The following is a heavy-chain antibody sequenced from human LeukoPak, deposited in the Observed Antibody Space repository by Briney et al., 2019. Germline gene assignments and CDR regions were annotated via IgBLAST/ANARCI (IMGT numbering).Heavy chain of an antibody. D-gene: IGHD6-6*01. J-gene: IGHJ4*02. CDR1: GFTFSSYA. CDR3: AKDPRPLGASSSSSYY. CDR2: ISGSGGST. Sequence: PGGSLRLSCAASGFTFSSYAMSWVRQAPGKGLEWVSAISGSGGSTYYADSVKGRFTISRDNSKNTLYLQMNSLRAEDTAVYYCAKDPRPLGASSSSSYYWGQGTLVTVSS. V-gene: IGHV3-23*01.